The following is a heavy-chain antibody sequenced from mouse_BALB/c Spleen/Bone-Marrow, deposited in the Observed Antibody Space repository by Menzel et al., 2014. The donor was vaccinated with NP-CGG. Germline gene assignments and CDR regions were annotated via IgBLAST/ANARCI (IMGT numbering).Heavy chain of an antibody. CDR3: ARLGYYGGFAY. J-gene: IGHJ3*01. CDR1: GVDFSGFW. D-gene: IGHD2-3*01. Sequence: GVDFSGFWMGWVRQAPGKGLEWIGEINPDSSTINYTPSLKDRFIISRDNAKNTLYLQMSRVRSEDTALYYCARLGYYGGFAYWGQGTLVTVSA. V-gene: IGHV4-1*02. CDR2: INPDSSTI.